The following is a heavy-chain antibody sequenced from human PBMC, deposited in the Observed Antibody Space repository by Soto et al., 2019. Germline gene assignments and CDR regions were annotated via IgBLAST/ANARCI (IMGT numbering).Heavy chain of an antibody. Sequence: PSETLSLTCAVSGGSISSSNWWSWVRQPPGKGLEWIGEIYHSGSTNYNPSLKSRVTISVDKSKNQFSLKLSSVTAADTAVYYCARAGLWPQRNFDYWGQGTLVTVSS. CDR1: GGSISSSNW. CDR3: ARAGLWPQRNFDY. J-gene: IGHJ4*02. CDR2: IYHSGST. V-gene: IGHV4-4*02. D-gene: IGHD3-16*01.